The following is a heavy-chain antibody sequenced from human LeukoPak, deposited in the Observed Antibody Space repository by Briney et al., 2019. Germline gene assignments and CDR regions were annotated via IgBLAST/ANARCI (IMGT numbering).Heavy chain of an antibody. V-gene: IGHV1-18*04. D-gene: IGHD6-13*01. CDR2: ISAYNGNT. J-gene: IGHJ6*03. CDR3: ARVSDDSSSWRGAINYYYYYYMDV. CDR1: GYTFTGYY. Sequence: ASVKVSCKASGYTFTGYYMHWVRQAPGQGLEWMGWISAYNGNTNYAQKLQGRVTMTTDTSTSTAYMELRSLRSDDTAVYYCARVSDDSSSWRGAINYYYYYYMDVWGKGTTVTVSS.